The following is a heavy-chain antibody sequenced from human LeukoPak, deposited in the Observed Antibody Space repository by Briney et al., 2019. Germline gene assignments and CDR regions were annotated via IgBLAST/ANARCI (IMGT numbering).Heavy chain of an antibody. V-gene: IGHV1-2*02. D-gene: IGHD6-25*01. CDR1: GYTFTGYY. Sequence: ASVKVSCKASGYTFTGYYMHWVRQAPGQGLEWMGWINPNSGGTNYAQKFQGRVTMTRDTSISTAYMELSRLRSDDTAVYYCARVTGGSTYDAFDIWGQGTMVTVSS. CDR2: INPNSGGT. CDR3: ARVTGGSTYDAFDI. J-gene: IGHJ3*02.